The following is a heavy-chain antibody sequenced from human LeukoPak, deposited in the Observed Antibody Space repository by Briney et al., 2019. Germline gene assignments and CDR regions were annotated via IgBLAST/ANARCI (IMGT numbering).Heavy chain of an antibody. CDR3: AELGITMIGGV. D-gene: IGHD3-10*02. CDR2: TDGSST. V-gene: IGHV3-74*01. Sequence: GGSLRLSCAASGFTFSSYWMHWVRQAPGKGLVWVSRTDGSSTSYADSVKGRFTISRDNAKNSLYLQMNSLRAEDTAVYYCAELGITMIGGVWGKGTTVTISS. J-gene: IGHJ6*04. CDR1: GFTFSSYW.